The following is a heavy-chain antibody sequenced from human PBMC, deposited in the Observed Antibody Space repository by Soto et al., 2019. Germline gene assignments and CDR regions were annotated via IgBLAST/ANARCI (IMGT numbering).Heavy chain of an antibody. CDR2: INPSGGST. J-gene: IGHJ6*02. Sequence: PSVKVSCKASGYTFTSYYMHWVRQAPGQGLEWMGIINPSGGSTSYAQKFQGRVTMTRDTSTSTVYMELSSLRSEDTAVYYCARDGSTSFYYYYGMDVWGQGTTVTVSS. CDR1: GYTFTSYY. D-gene: IGHD2-2*01. V-gene: IGHV1-46*01. CDR3: ARDGSTSFYYYYGMDV.